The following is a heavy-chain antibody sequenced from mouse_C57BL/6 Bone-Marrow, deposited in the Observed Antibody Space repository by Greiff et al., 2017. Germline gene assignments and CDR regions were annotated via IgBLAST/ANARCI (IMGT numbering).Heavy chain of an antibody. CDR1: GFTFRSYG. Sequence: EVQRVESGGDLVKPGGSLQLSCAASGFTFRSYGMSWVRQTPDKRLEWVATISSGGSYTSYPDSVKGRFTMSRENAENTLYLQMSSLKSEDTAMDYCARRPGSRFGYGGQGTTLTVSS. D-gene: IGHD1-1*01. J-gene: IGHJ2*01. CDR3: ARRPGSRFGY. CDR2: ISSGGSYT. V-gene: IGHV5-6*01.